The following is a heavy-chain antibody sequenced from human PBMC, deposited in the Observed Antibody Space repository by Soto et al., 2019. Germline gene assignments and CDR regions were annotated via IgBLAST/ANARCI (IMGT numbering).Heavy chain of an antibody. D-gene: IGHD1-26*01. J-gene: IGHJ4*01. Sequence: EVQLVESGGGLVKPGGSLSLSCAASGFPFSNAWINWVRQVPGKGLEWVGRVKSKTDGGSADYAAPVKGRFAVSRDDSKNIVYLQINNLIIDDTGVYYCTTDSRTTLPEIRFDYWGHGTQVTVSS. CDR1: GFPFSNAW. CDR3: TTDSRTTLPEIRFDY. CDR2: VKSKTDGGSA. V-gene: IGHV3-15*07.